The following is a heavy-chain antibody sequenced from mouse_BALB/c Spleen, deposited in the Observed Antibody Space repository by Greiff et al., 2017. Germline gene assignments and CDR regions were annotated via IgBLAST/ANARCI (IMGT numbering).Heavy chain of an antibody. Sequence: QVQLQQPGAELVRPGASVKLSCKASGYTFTSYWINWVKQRPGQGLEWIGNIYPSDSYTNYNQKFKDKATLTVDKSSSTAYMQLSSPTSEDSAVYYCTRGGNYPLAMDYWGQGTSVTVSS. CDR1: GYTFTSYW. V-gene: IGHV1-69*02. CDR2: IYPSDSYT. J-gene: IGHJ4*01. D-gene: IGHD2-1*01. CDR3: TRGGNYPLAMDY.